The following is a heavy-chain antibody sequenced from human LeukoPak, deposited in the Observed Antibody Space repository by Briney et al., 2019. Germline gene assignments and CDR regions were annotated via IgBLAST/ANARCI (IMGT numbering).Heavy chain of an antibody. CDR2: INTDGSTT. V-gene: IGHV3-74*01. Sequence: PGGSLRLSCAASGFTFSNDWMHWVRQAPGKGLVWVSRINTDGSTTTYADSVKGRFTISRDNAKNTLYLQMTSLRAEDTAVYYCARAVRGVTTNLLWGQGTLVTVSS. D-gene: IGHD4-17*01. CDR3: ARAVRGVTTNLL. CDR1: GFTFSNDW. J-gene: IGHJ4*02.